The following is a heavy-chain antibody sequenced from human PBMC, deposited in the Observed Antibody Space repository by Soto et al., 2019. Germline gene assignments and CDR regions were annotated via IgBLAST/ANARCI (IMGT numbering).Heavy chain of an antibody. Sequence: EVQLVESGGGLVKPGGCLRLSCAASGCTFSNAWMNWVRQAPGKGLEWVGRIKSKTDGGTTDYAAPVKGRFTISRDDSKNTLYLQMNSLKTEDTAVYYCTTGGRYRGYDYVAPRLVPSWGPGTLVTVSS. J-gene: IGHJ5*02. D-gene: IGHD5-12*01. CDR2: IKSKTDGGTT. V-gene: IGHV3-15*07. CDR1: GCTFSNAW. CDR3: TTGGRYRGYDYVAPRLVPS.